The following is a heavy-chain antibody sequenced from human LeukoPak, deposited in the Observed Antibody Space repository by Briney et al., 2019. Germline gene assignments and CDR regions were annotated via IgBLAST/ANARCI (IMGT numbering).Heavy chain of an antibody. D-gene: IGHD2-2*01. J-gene: IGHJ6*02. CDR2: ISYDGSYK. CDR1: GFTFSSFG. Sequence: GGSLRLSCAASGFTFSSFGMHCVRQAPGKGLEWVAVISYDGSYKSSADSVKGRFTISRDNSKNMLYLQMNSLRVEDTAVYYCANDLGVPAAQRQGYYYGMDVWGQGTLVTVSS. CDR3: ANDLGVPAAQRQGYYYGMDV. V-gene: IGHV3-30*18.